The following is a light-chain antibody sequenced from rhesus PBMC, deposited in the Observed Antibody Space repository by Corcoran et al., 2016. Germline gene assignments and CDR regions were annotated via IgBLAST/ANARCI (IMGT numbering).Light chain of an antibody. CDR2: GGS. CDR3: VQAIAFPYS. Sequence: DIVMTQTPLSLPITPGEPASISCRSSQSLLHSNGNTYLHWYLQKPGPSPQLLLSGGSNRASGVPDRFSGSWSGTDFTLKISKVEAEDVGVYYCVQAIAFPYSFGQGTKVEIK. V-gene: IGKV2-72*01. J-gene: IGKJ2*01. CDR1: QSLLHSNGNTY.